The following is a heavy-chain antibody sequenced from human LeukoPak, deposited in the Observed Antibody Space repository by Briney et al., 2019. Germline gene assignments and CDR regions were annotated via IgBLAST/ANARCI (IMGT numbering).Heavy chain of an antibody. D-gene: IGHD1-1*01. CDR2: ISANNGDT. Sequence: ASVKVSCKASGYTFTSYGISWVRQAPGQGLEWMGWISANNGDTDYPPKLQDRVTMTTDTYTSAAYMELRSLRSDDTAMYYCARESHETREDYWGQGTLVTVSS. CDR1: GYTFTSYG. J-gene: IGHJ4*02. CDR3: ARESHETREDY. V-gene: IGHV1-18*01.